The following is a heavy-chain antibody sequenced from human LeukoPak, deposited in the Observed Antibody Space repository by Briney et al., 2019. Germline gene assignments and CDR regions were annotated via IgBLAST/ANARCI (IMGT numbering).Heavy chain of an antibody. CDR1: GFTFSDYY. J-gene: IGHJ4*02. CDR3: ARDRSSSWSAEFDY. CDR2: ISSSSSYT. Sequence: GGSLRLSCAASGFTFSDYYMSWIRQAPGKGLEWVSYISSSSSYTNYADSVKGRFTISRDNAKNSLYLQMNSLRAEDTAVYYCARDRSSSWSAEFDYWGQGTLVTVSS. D-gene: IGHD6-13*01. V-gene: IGHV3-11*06.